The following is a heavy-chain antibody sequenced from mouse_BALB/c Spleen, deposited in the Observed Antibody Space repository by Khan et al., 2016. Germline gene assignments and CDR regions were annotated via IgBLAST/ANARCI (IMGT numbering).Heavy chain of an antibody. CDR3: SVSAGSSFAY. J-gene: IGHJ3*01. CDR1: GDSITNGY. D-gene: IGHD1-1*01. V-gene: IGHV3-8*02. CDR2: ISYSDST. Sequence: EVQLQESGPSLVKPSQTLSLTCSVTGDSITNGYWNWIRKFPGNKLDYMGYISYSDSTYYNPSLKSRISITRDTSNNQYYLQLNSVTAEDTATYYCSVSAGSSFAYWGQGTLVTVSA.